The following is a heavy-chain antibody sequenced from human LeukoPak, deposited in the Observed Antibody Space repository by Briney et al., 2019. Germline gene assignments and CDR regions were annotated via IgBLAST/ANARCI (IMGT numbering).Heavy chain of an antibody. Sequence: PGGSLRLSCAASGFTFSTYWMNWVRQAPGKGLEWVANIKQDGSEKYYVDSVKGRFTISRDNSKNTLYLQMNSLRAEDTAVYYCAKVEFDDYVWGSYRLYGMDVWGQGTTVTVSS. CDR3: AKVEFDDYVWGSYRLYGMDV. V-gene: IGHV3-7*03. CDR2: IKQDGSEK. J-gene: IGHJ6*02. D-gene: IGHD3-16*02. CDR1: GFTFSTYW.